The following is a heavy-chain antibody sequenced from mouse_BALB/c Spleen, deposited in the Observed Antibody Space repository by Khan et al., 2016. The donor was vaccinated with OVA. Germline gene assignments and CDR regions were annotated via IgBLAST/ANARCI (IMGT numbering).Heavy chain of an antibody. CDR3: ARSNYGNFAH. CDR2: ISSGGDNT. CDR1: GFTFSSYT. V-gene: IGHV5-9*03. J-gene: IGHJ3*01. D-gene: IGHD2-1*01. Sequence: EVELVESGGGLVKPGGSLKLSCAASGFTFSSYTMSWVRQTPEKRLEWVATISSGGDNTYYPDSVKGRFTISRDNAKNNLYLQMSSLRCEDTALYYCARSNYGNFAHWGQGTLVTVSA.